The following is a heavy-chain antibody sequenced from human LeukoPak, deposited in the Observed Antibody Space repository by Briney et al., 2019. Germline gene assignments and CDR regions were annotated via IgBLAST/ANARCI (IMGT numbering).Heavy chain of an antibody. CDR2: IRYDGSNK. D-gene: IGHD5-18*01. CDR3: AKDVEWIQDFGSYFDY. V-gene: IGHV3-30*02. J-gene: IGHJ4*02. CDR1: GFTFSSYG. Sequence: GGSLRLSCAASGFTFSSYGMHWVRQAPGKGLEWVAFIRYDGSNKYYADSVKGRFTISRDNSKNTLYLQMNSLRAEDTAVYYCAKDVEWIQDFGSYFDYWGQGTLVTVSS.